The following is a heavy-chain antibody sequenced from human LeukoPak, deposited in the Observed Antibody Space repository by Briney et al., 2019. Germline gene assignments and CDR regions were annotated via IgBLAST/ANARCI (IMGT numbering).Heavy chain of an antibody. CDR3: TRSRAGIVVVPSGY. V-gene: IGHV3-53*01. CDR2: IYSGGST. Sequence: GGSLRLSCAASGFTVSSNYMSWVRQAPGKGLEWVSVIYSGGSTYYADSVKGRFTISRDNSKNTLYLQMNSLRAEDTAVYYCTRSRAGIVVVPSGYWGQGTLVTVSS. CDR1: GFTVSSNY. D-gene: IGHD2-21*01. J-gene: IGHJ4*02.